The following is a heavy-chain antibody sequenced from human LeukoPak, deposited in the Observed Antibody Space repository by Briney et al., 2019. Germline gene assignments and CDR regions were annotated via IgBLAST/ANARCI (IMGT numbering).Heavy chain of an antibody. Sequence: SETLSLTCTVSGGSISNYYWNWIRQPAGKGLEWIGRIYTTGNTNYNPSLKSRVTMSVETPKNQVSLKLNSVTAADAAVYYCARERGSGWYDMTFDSWGQGTLVTVSS. V-gene: IGHV4-4*07. CDR3: ARERGSGWYDMTFDS. CDR2: IYTTGNT. CDR1: GGSISNYY. J-gene: IGHJ4*02. D-gene: IGHD6-19*01.